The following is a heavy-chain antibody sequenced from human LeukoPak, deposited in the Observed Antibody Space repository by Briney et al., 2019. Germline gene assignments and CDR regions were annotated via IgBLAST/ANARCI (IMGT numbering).Heavy chain of an antibody. CDR2: MNPNSGNT. CDR1: GYTFTSFD. D-gene: IGHD3-22*01. Sequence: ASVKVSCKASGYTFTSFDINWVRQATGQGLEWMGWMNPNSGNTGYAQKFQGRVTMTRNTSISTAYMELSSLRSEDTAVYYCATGYYYDSSGYYWGQGALVTVSS. CDR3: ATGYYYDSSGYY. V-gene: IGHV1-8*01. J-gene: IGHJ4*02.